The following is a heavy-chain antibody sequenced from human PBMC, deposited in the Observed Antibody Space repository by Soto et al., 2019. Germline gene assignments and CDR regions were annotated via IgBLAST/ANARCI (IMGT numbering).Heavy chain of an antibody. D-gene: IGHD6-13*01. V-gene: IGHV4-34*01. Sequence: PSETLSLTCAVYGGSFSGYYWSWIRQPPGKGLEWIGEINHSGSTNYNPSLKSRVTISVDTSKNQFSLKLSSVTAADTAVYYCARCPAILAAAGTFDFWGQGTLVTVFS. CDR1: GGSFSGYY. CDR2: INHSGST. CDR3: ARCPAILAAAGTFDF. J-gene: IGHJ4*02.